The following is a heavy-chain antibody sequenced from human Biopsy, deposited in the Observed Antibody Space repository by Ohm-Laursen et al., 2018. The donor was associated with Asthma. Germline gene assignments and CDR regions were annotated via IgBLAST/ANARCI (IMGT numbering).Heavy chain of an antibody. Sequence: SVKVSCKASGYTFINYAIHWVRQAPGQRLEWMGWTNAGNGNTKYSQKFQGRVTITRDTSASTAYMELSSLRSEDTAVYYCARTYYDFLTGQVNDAFAMRGQGTMVTVSS. CDR1: GYTFINYA. J-gene: IGHJ3*02. V-gene: IGHV1-3*01. CDR2: TNAGNGNT. CDR3: ARTYYDFLTGQVNDAFAM. D-gene: IGHD3-9*01.